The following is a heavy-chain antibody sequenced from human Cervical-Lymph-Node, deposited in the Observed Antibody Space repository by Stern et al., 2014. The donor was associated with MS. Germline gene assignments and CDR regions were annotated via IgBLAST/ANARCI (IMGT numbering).Heavy chain of an antibody. Sequence: QVQLQESGPGLVKPSETLSLTCTVSGGSISSYYWSWIRQPPGKGLEWIGYIYYSGSTNYNPSLKSRVTISVDTSKNQFSLKLSSVTAADTAVYYCARGSNSWSDWFDPWGQGTLVTVSS. CDR3: ARGSNSWSDWFDP. J-gene: IGHJ5*02. CDR2: IYYSGST. CDR1: GGSISSYY. D-gene: IGHD6-13*01. V-gene: IGHV4-59*01.